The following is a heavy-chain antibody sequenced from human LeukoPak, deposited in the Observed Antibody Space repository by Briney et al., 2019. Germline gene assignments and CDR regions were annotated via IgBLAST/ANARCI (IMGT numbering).Heavy chain of an antibody. CDR2: IYYSGST. V-gene: IGHV4-59*01. CDR1: GGSISSYY. J-gene: IGHJ6*02. CDR3: ARSADSNVGYYDSSGYYWYYYYYGMDV. D-gene: IGHD3-22*01. Sequence: SETLSLTCTVSGGSISSYYWSWIRQPPGKGLEWIGYIYYSGSTNYNPSLKSRVTISVDTSKNQFSLKLSSVTAADTAVYYCARSADSNVGYYDSSGYYWYYYYYGMDVWGQGTTVTVSS.